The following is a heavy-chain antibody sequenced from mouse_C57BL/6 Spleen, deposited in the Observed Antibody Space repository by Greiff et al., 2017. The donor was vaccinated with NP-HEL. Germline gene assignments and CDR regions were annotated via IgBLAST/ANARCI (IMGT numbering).Heavy chain of an antibody. Sequence: EVNVVESGGDLVKPGGSLKLSCAASGFTFSSYGMSWVRQTPDKRLEWVATISSGGSYTYYPDSVKGRFTISRDNAKNTLYLQMSSLKSEDTAMYYCARRVYDGDAMDYWGQGTSVTVSS. CDR3: ARRVYDGDAMDY. J-gene: IGHJ4*01. CDR2: ISSGGSYT. D-gene: IGHD2-3*01. CDR1: GFTFSSYG. V-gene: IGHV5-6*02.